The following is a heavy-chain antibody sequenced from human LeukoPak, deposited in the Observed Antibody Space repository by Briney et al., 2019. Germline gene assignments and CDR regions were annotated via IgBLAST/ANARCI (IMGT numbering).Heavy chain of an antibody. CDR1: GGSISSSSYY. CDR2: IYYSGST. CDR3: ATTGYSYAVGY. V-gene: IGHV4-39*07. D-gene: IGHD5-18*01. J-gene: IGHJ4*02. Sequence: SETLSLTCTVSGGSISSSSYYWGWIRQPPGKGLEWIGSIYYSGSTNYNPSLKSRVTISVDTSKNQFSLKLSSVTAADTAVYYCATTGYSYAVGYWGQGTLVTVSS.